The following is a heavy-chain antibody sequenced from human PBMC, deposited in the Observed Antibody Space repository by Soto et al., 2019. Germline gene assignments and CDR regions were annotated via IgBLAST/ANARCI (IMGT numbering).Heavy chain of an antibody. D-gene: IGHD2-2*01. CDR3: ARAVPAAKLNMNV. CDR2: MNPNSGNT. J-gene: IGHJ6*03. Sequence: QVQLVQSGAEVKKPGASVRVSCTASGYIFTSYDINWVRQATGQGLEWMGWMNPNSGNTGYAQKFQGRGSMTRDTSISTAYMELSSLRSEDTAVYYCARAVPAAKLNMNVWGKGTTVTVSS. V-gene: IGHV1-8*01. CDR1: GYIFTSYD.